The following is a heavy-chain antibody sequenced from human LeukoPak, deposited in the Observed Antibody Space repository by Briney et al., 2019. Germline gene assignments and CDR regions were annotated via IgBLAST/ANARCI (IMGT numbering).Heavy chain of an antibody. CDR1: GYSISSGYY. Sequence: SETLSLTCSVSGYSISSGYYWGWIRQPPGKGLEWIGSIDHSGSTYYNPSLKSRVTISVDTSKNQFSLKLSSVTAADTAVYYCARLRYSSSWSRSYYFDYWGQGTLVTVSS. J-gene: IGHJ4*02. V-gene: IGHV4-38-2*02. CDR2: IDHSGST. D-gene: IGHD6-13*01. CDR3: ARLRYSSSWSRSYYFDY.